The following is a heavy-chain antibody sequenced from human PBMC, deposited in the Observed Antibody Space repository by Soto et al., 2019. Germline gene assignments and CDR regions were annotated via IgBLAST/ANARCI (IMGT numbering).Heavy chain of an antibody. V-gene: IGHV4-34*01. J-gene: IGHJ5*02. D-gene: IGHD2-15*01. Sequence: QVQLQQWGAGLLKPSETLSLTCAVYGGSFSGYYWSWIRQPPGKGLEWIGEINHSGSTNYNPSLTSRVTIAVDTSKNQCSLKLSSVTAADTAVYYCARGGPNIVVVVAANNWFDPWGQGTLVTVSS. CDR3: ARGGPNIVVVVAANNWFDP. CDR1: GGSFSGYY. CDR2: INHSGST.